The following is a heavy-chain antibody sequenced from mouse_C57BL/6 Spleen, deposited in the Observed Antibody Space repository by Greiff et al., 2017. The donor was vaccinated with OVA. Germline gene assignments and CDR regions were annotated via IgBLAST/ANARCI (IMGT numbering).Heavy chain of an antibody. CDR3: ARGYEPPWFAY. CDR1: GYTFTRYW. J-gene: IGHJ3*01. V-gene: IGHV1-7*01. Sequence: VQLHQSGAELAKPGASVKLSCKASGYTFTRYWMHWVKQRPGQGLEWIGYINPSSGYTKYNQKFKDKATLTADKSSSTAYMQLSSLTYEDSAVYYCARGYEPPWFAYWGQGTLVTVSA. CDR2: INPSSGYT. D-gene: IGHD2-3*01.